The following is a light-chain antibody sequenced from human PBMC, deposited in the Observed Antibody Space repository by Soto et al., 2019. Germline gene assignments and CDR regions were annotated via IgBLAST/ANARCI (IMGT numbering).Light chain of an antibody. CDR1: QYINTR. CDR2: DAS. V-gene: IGKV3D-11*03. Sequence: IVFTQSPATLSSFPGDRVTLSCRASQYINTRLAWYQHRPGQAPRLLIYDASNRATGIPARFSGSGSGTDLTINISSLKPEDFEVDEGQQRSNWPPTFGGGTKVDIK. CDR3: QQRSNWPPT. J-gene: IGKJ4*01.